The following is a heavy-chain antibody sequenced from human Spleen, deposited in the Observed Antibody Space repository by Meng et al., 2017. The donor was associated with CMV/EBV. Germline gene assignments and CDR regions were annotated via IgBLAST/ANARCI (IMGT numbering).Heavy chain of an antibody. CDR1: GDSIGSSSYY. V-gene: IGHV4-39*07. CDR2: IYYTGST. J-gene: IGHJ4*02. D-gene: IGHD6-19*01. Sequence: SETLSLTRTVSGDSIGSSSYYWGWIRQPPGKGLEWIASIYYTGSTYYNPSLKSRVTISVDTSKNQFSLKLSSVTAADTAVYYCAREGLAGYTSGDTGFDYWGQGTLVTVSS. CDR3: AREGLAGYTSGDTGFDY.